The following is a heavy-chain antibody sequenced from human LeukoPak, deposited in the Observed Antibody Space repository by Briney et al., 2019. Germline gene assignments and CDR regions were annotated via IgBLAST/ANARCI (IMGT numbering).Heavy chain of an antibody. Sequence: ASVKVSCKASGYTFTSYDINWVRQATGQGLEWMGWMNPNSGNTGYAQKFQGRVTMTRDTPISTAYLELSSLRSEDTAIYFCTRGSIAVPYNWFDPWGQGTLVTVSS. CDR3: TRGSIAVPYNWFDP. D-gene: IGHD6-19*01. CDR1: GYTFTSYD. CDR2: MNPNSGNT. V-gene: IGHV1-8*01. J-gene: IGHJ5*02.